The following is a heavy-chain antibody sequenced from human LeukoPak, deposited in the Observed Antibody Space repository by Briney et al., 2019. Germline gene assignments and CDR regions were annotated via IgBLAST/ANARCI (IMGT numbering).Heavy chain of an antibody. CDR2: INHSGST. CDR3: ASIPLGYCSSTSCYLHYYYYMDV. Sequence: SETLSLTCAVYGGSFSGYYWSWIRQPPGKGLEWIGEINHSGSTNYNPSLKSRVTISVDTSKNQFSLKLSSVTAADTAVYYCASIPLGYCSSTSCYLHYYYYMDVWGKGTTVTVSS. D-gene: IGHD2-2*01. J-gene: IGHJ6*03. CDR1: GGSFSGYY. V-gene: IGHV4-34*01.